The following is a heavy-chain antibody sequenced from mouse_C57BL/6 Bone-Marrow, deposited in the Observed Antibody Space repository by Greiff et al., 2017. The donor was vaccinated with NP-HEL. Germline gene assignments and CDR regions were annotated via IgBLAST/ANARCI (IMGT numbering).Heavy chain of an antibody. CDR3: ARHEALDSSGYPWFAY. CDR2: FYPGSGSI. CDR1: GYTFTEYT. Sequence: QVQLKQSGAELVKPGASVKLSCKASGYTFTEYTIHWVKQRSGQGLEWIGWFYPGSGSIKYNEKFKDKATLTADKSSSTVYMELSRLTSEDSAVYFWARHEALDSSGYPWFAYWGQGTLVTVSA. V-gene: IGHV1-62-2*01. D-gene: IGHD3-2*02. J-gene: IGHJ3*01.